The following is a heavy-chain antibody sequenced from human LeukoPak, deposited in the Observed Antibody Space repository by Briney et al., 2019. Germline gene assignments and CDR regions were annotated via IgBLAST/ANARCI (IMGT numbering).Heavy chain of an antibody. D-gene: IGHD1-14*01. V-gene: IGHV1-69*05. CDR1: GGTFSSYA. J-gene: IGHJ6*03. CDR2: IIPIFGTA. Sequence: SVTVSCKASGGTFSSYAISWVRQAPGQGLEWMGGIIPIFGTANYAQKFQGRVTITTDESTSTAYMELSSLRSEDTAVYYCARHDKPRNNYYYMDVWGKGTTVTVSS. CDR3: ARHDKPRNNYYYMDV.